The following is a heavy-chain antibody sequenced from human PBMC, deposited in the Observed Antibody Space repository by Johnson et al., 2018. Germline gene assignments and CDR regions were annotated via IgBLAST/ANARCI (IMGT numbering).Heavy chain of an antibody. D-gene: IGHD3-9*01. V-gene: IGHV3-30*18. Sequence: QVQLVQSGGGVVQPGRSLRLSCAASGFTFSSYGMHWVRQAPGKGLEWVAGISYDGSNKYYADAEKGRFTTSIDNSQNTLYRQMNSLRAEDTAVYYCAKDGRLLRYFHWAFIFQHWGQGTLVTVSS. CDR3: AKDGRLLRYFHWAFIFQH. CDR2: ISYDGSNK. CDR1: GFTFSSYG. J-gene: IGHJ1*01.